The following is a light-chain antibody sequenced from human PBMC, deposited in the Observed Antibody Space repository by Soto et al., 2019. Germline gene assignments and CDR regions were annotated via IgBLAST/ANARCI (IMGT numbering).Light chain of an antibody. CDR1: SSNIGAGYD. J-gene: IGLJ2*01. CDR2: GNS. Sequence: QSVLTQPPSVSGAPGKRVTISCTGSSSNIGAGYDVHWYQQLPGTAPKLLIYGNSNRPSGVPDRFSGSKSGTSASLAITWLQAEDEADYYCQSYDSSLAVVFGGGTKLTVL. CDR3: QSYDSSLAVV. V-gene: IGLV1-40*01.